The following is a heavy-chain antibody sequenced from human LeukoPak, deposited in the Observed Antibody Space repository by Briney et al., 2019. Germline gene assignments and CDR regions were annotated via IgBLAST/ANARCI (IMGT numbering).Heavy chain of an antibody. Sequence: PSETLSLTCAVYGGSFSGYYWSWIRQPPGKGLEWIGEINHSGSTNYNPSLKSRVTISVDTSKNQFSLKLSSVTAADTAVYYCARTGIAVAGNLYTSYYYYYMDVWGKGTTVTVSS. V-gene: IGHV4-34*01. CDR1: GGSFSGYY. CDR2: INHSGST. CDR3: ARTGIAVAGNLYTSYYYYYMDV. D-gene: IGHD6-19*01. J-gene: IGHJ6*03.